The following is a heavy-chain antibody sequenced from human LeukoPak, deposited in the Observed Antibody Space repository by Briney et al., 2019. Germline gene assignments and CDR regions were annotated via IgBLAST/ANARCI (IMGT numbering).Heavy chain of an antibody. J-gene: IGHJ4*02. V-gene: IGHV3-53*01. CDR1: KFNISYNY. CDR2: IYSGGKI. D-gene: IGHD3-22*01. Sequence: HPGGSLRLSCAASKFNISYNYMSWVRQAPGKGLEWVSLIYSGGKIYYTDSVKGRFTISRDNAKNSLYLQMNSLRAEDTAVYYCARGSPRYDSSGYYRGDYWGQGTLVTVSS. CDR3: ARGSPRYDSSGYYRGDY.